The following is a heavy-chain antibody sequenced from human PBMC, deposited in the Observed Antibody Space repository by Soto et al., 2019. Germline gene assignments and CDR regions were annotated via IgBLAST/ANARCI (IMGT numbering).Heavy chain of an antibody. D-gene: IGHD3-22*01. J-gene: IGHJ4*02. CDR3: ARDQSSGVFDY. CDR1: GYTFINSA. V-gene: IGHV1-18*01. Sequence: ASVKVSCKATGYTFINSAIAWVRQAPGQGLEWMGWISPYNGNTNYAQSVQGRVTITTDTSTSTAYMEIRSLRFDDTAVYYCARDQSSGVFDYWGQGTLVNVSS. CDR2: ISPYNGNT.